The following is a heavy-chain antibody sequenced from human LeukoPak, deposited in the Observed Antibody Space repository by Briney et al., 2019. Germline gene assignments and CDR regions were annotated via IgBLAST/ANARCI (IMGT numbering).Heavy chain of an antibody. CDR1: GFTFNSHA. CDR3: ANEVRPNDY. CDR2: IDISGGST. V-gene: IGHV3-23*01. Sequence: GESLKISCAVSGFTFNSHAMCWVRQAPGKGLEWVSSIDISGGSTYYADSVKGRFTISRDNSKNTLYLQMNSLRGEDTALYFCANEVRPNDYWGQGTLVTVSS. J-gene: IGHJ4*02. D-gene: IGHD4/OR15-4a*01.